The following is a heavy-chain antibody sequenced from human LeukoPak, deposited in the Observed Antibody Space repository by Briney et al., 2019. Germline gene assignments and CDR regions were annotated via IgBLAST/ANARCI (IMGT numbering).Heavy chain of an antibody. CDR2: TYYRSKWYN. J-gene: IGHJ5*02. D-gene: IGHD2-15*01. Sequence: SQTLSLTCAISGDSVSSNSAAWNWIRQSPSRGLGRLGRTYYRSKWYNDYAVSVKSRITINPDTSKNQFSLQLNSVTPEDTAVYYCARESWDIEGYNWFDPWGQGTLVTVSS. V-gene: IGHV6-1*01. CDR1: GDSVSSNSAA. CDR3: ARESWDIEGYNWFDP.